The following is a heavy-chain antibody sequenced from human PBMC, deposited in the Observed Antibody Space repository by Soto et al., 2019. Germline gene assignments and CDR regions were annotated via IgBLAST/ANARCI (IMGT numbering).Heavy chain of an antibody. Sequence: ASVKVSCKASGYTFTSYGIHWVRQAPGQRLEWVGWINAANGDTKYSPKFQGRVTITRDTSASTAYMELSSLRSEDTAVYYCVRRHVSATGIDWFDPWGQGTLVTVSS. CDR1: GYTFTSYG. CDR3: VRRHVSATGIDWFDP. D-gene: IGHD6-13*01. V-gene: IGHV1-3*01. J-gene: IGHJ5*02. CDR2: INAANGDT.